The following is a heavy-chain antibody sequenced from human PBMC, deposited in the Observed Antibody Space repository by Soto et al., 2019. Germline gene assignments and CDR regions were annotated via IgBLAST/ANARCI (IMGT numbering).Heavy chain of an antibody. D-gene: IGHD2-2*01. CDR1: GFTFDDYA. CDR2: ISWNSGSI. Sequence: GGSLRLSCAASGFTFDDYAMHWVRQAPGKGLEWVSGISWNSGSIGYADSVKGRFTISRDNAKNSLYLQMNSLRAEDTALYYCAKDSFYGYCSSTSCFNYYMDVWGKGTTVTVSS. V-gene: IGHV3-9*01. J-gene: IGHJ6*03. CDR3: AKDSFYGYCSSTSCFNYYMDV.